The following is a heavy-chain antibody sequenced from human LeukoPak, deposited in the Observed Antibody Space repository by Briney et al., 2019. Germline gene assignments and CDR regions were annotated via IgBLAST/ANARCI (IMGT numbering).Heavy chain of an antibody. D-gene: IGHD3-9*01. J-gene: IGHJ3*02. CDR2: ISSSSSSYI. CDR3: ARDSLTDDILTGAHDAFDI. Sequence: KPGGSLRLSCAASGFTFSSYSMNWVRQAPGKGLEWVSSISSSSSSYIYYADSVKGRFTISRDNAKNSLYLQMNSLRAEDTAVYYCARDSLTDDILTGAHDAFDIWGQGTMVTVSS. V-gene: IGHV3-21*01. CDR1: GFTFSSYS.